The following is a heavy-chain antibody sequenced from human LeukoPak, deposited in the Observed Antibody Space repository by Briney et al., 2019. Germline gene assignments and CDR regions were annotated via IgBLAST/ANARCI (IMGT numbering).Heavy chain of an antibody. D-gene: IGHD2-15*01. CDR2: INPNSGGT. CDR3: ARVRSYCSGGSCYWSNYYGMDV. Sequence: ASVKVSCKASGYTFTGYYMHWVRQPPGPGIEWMGWINPNSGGTNYAQKFQGRVTMARDTSISTAYMELSRLRSDDTAVYYCARVRSYCSGGSCYWSNYYGMDVWGQGTTVTVSS. J-gene: IGHJ6*02. CDR1: GYTFTGYY. V-gene: IGHV1-2*02.